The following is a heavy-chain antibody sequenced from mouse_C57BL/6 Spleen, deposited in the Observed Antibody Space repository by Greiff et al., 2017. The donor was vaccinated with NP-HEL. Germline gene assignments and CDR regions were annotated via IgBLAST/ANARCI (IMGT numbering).Heavy chain of an antibody. CDR2: ISNGGGST. J-gene: IGHJ4*01. V-gene: IGHV5-12*01. CDR1: GFTFSDYY. Sequence: DVKLVESGGGLVQPGGSLKLSCAASGFTFSDYYMYWVRQTPEKRLEWVAYISNGGGSTYYPDTVKGRFTISRDNAKNTLYLQMSRLKSEDTAMYYCARGLLRRAMDYWGQGTSVTVSS. CDR3: ARGLLRRAMDY. D-gene: IGHD2-3*01.